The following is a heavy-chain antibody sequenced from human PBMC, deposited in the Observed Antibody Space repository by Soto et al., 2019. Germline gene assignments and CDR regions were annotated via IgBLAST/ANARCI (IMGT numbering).Heavy chain of an antibody. CDR1: GFSFSDYP. J-gene: IGHJ4*02. V-gene: IGHV3-30*04. CDR2: ISSTGMKD. D-gene: IGHD3-22*01. Sequence: QVQLVESGGGVVQPGRSLSLSCAASGFSFSDYPMHWVRQAPGKGLEWVASISSTGMKDYYGDSVKGRLTISRDTSKNTLYLQMSSLRAEDTAVYYCARESWYSDSSGNYYSNYFDSWGQGTLVTVSS. CDR3: ARESWYSDSSGNYYSNYFDS.